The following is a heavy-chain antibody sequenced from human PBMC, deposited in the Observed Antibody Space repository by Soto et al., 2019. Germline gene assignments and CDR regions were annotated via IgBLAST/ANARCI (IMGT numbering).Heavy chain of an antibody. CDR2: INWNGGST. V-gene: IGHV3-20*04. Sequence: DVQLVESGGSVVRPGGSLRLSCAASGFTFGDHGMIWVRQAPGKGLEWVSGINWNGGSTGYVDSEKGRFTISRDNAKNSLYLQMDSLRADDTALYYCARARGDYYRYFQDWGQGTLVTVSS. J-gene: IGHJ1*01. CDR1: GFTFGDHG. D-gene: IGHD1-26*01. CDR3: ARARGDYYRYFQD.